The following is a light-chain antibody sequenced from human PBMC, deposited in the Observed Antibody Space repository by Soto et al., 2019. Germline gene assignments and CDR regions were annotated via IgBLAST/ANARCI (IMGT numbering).Light chain of an antibody. V-gene: IGKV3-20*01. J-gene: IGKJ1*01. Sequence: EIVLTRSPGTLSLSPGERATLSCRASQSVSNNYLAWYQQKPGQAPRFLIYGASNRATGIPDRFSGSGSETVFTLTISSMKPDDFATYYCQQYNSYWTFGQGTKVDIK. CDR3: QQYNSYWT. CDR1: QSVSNNY. CDR2: GAS.